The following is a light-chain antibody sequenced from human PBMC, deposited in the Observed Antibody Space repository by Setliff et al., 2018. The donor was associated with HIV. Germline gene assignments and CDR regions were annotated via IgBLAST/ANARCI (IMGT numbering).Light chain of an antibody. CDR1: SSDVGGYDY. Sequence: QSVLTQPPSASGSPGQSVTISCTGTSSDVGGYDYVSWYQQHPGKAPKLMIHEVNKRPSGVPDRFSGSKSDNTASLTVSGLQAEEEADYYCSSYAGSNTPYVFGTGTKVTVL. CDR3: SSYAGSNTPYV. CDR2: EVN. V-gene: IGLV2-8*01. J-gene: IGLJ1*01.